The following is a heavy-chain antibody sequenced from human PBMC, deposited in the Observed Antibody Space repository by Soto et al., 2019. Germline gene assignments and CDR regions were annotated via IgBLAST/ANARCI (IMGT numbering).Heavy chain of an antibody. CDR2: IYTSGST. CDR3: ARGKGIAAAGPWWFDP. J-gene: IGHJ5*02. D-gene: IGHD6-13*01. V-gene: IGHV4-4*07. CDR1: DGSISSYY. Sequence: SETLSLTCTVSDGSISSYYWSWIRQPAGKGLEWIGRIYTSGSTNYNPSLKSRVTMSVDTSKNQFSLKLSSVTAADTAVYYCARGKGIAAAGPWWFDPWGQGTLVTVSS.